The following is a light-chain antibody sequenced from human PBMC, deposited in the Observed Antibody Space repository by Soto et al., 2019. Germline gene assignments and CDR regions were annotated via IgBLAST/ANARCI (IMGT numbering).Light chain of an antibody. CDR2: DVS. V-gene: IGLV2-14*01. CDR3: QSYDSTLRRV. J-gene: IGLJ1*01. CDR1: SSDVGGSNY. Sequence: QSALTQPASVSGSPGQSITISCTGTSSDVGGSNYVSWYQQLPGKAPKLMIYDVSDRPSGVPDRFSGSKSGTSASLAFSGLQAEDEADYYCQSYDSTLRRVFGTGTKLTVL.